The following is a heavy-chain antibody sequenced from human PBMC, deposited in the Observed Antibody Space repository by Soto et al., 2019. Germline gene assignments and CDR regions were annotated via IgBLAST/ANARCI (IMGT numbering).Heavy chain of an antibody. CDR1: GFTFSSYA. J-gene: IGHJ4*02. CDR2: ISGSCGST. V-gene: IGHV3-23*01. D-gene: IGHD3-22*01. CDR3: AKAVSHYYDSSGYFDY. Sequence: EVPLLESGGGLVQPGGSMRLSCAASGFTFSSYAMSWVRQAPGKGLEWVSAISGSCGSTYYADSVKGRFTISRDNSKNTLYLQINSLRAEDTAVYYCAKAVSHYYDSSGYFDYWGQGTLVTVCS.